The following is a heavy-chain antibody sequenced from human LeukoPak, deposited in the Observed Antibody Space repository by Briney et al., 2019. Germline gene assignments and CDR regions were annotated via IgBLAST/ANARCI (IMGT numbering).Heavy chain of an antibody. CDR1: GGSFSGYY. J-gene: IGHJ4*02. V-gene: IGHV4-34*01. D-gene: IGHD6-13*01. Sequence: SETLSLTCAVYGGSFSGYYWSWIRQPPGKGLGWIGEINHSGSTNYNPSLKSRVTISVDTSKNQFSLKLSSVTAADTAVYYCARSSSWLRDFDYWGQGTLVTVSS. CDR3: ARSSSWLRDFDY. CDR2: INHSGST.